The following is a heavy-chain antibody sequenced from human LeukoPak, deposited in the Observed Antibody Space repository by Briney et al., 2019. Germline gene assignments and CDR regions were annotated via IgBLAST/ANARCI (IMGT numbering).Heavy chain of an antibody. CDR1: GGSISSSSYY. J-gene: IGHJ4*02. V-gene: IGHV4-39*01. CDR3: ARRGDGYNYTPDS. D-gene: IGHD5-24*01. Sequence: SETLSLTCTVSGGSISSSSYYWGWIRQPPGKGLEWIGSIYYSGSTYYNPSLKSRVTISVDTSKNQFSLKLSSVTAADTAVYYCARRGDGYNYTPDSWGQGTLVTASS. CDR2: IYYSGST.